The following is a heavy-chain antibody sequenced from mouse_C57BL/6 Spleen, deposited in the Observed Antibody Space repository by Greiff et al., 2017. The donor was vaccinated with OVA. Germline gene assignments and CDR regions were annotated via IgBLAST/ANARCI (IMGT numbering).Heavy chain of an antibody. Sequence: VQLQQPGAELVKPGASVKLSCKASGYTFTSYWMHWVKQRPGQGLEWIGMIHPNSGSTNYNEKFKSKATLTVDKSSSTAYMQLSSLTSEDSAVYYCARSGLLLEGYFDVWGTGTTVTVSS. CDR2: IHPNSGST. J-gene: IGHJ1*03. CDR1: GYTFTSYW. D-gene: IGHD1-1*01. CDR3: ARSGLLLEGYFDV. V-gene: IGHV1-64*01.